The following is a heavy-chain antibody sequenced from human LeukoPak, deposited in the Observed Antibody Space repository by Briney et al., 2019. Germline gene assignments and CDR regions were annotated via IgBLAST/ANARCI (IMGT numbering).Heavy chain of an antibody. CDR1: GGSISSGDYY. V-gene: IGHV4-30-4*01. Sequence: PSQTLSLTCTVSGGSISSGDYYWRWIRQPPGKGLEWIGYIYYSGSTYYNPSLKSRVTISVDTSKNQFSLKLSSVTAADTAVYYCARAGETYYYDSSGYFDNWFDPWGQGTLVTVSS. CDR2: IYYSGST. CDR3: ARAGETYYYDSSGYFDNWFDP. D-gene: IGHD3-22*01. J-gene: IGHJ5*02.